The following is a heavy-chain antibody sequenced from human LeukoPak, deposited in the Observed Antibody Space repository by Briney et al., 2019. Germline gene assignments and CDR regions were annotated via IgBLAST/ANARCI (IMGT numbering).Heavy chain of an antibody. CDR2: IIPIFSTA. V-gene: IGHV1-69*13. D-gene: IGHD6-19*01. CDR1: GGTFSSYA. CDR3: ASSEYSSGWYGHYYYYGMDV. J-gene: IGHJ6*02. Sequence: ASVKVSCKASGGTFSSYAISWVRQAPGQGLEWMGGIIPIFSTANYAQKFQGRVTITADESTSTAYMELSSLRSEDTAVYYCASSEYSSGWYGHYYYYGMDVWGQGTTVTVSS.